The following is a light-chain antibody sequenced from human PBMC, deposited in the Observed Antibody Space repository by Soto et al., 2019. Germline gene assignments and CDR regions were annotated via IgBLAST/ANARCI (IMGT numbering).Light chain of an antibody. J-gene: IGKJ5*01. CDR1: HSLVHSDGIAY. Sequence: DVVMTQSPLSLPVTLGQPASISCRSNHSLVHSDGIAYFSWFQQRPGRSPRRLIYKVSNRDSGVPARFSGSGSGTDFALKISRVEAYDVGVYYCMQGTHWPITFGQGTRLEIK. V-gene: IGKV2-30*02. CDR2: KVS. CDR3: MQGTHWPIT.